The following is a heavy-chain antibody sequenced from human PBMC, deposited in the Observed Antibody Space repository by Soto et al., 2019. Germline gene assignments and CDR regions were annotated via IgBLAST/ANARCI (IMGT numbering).Heavy chain of an antibody. CDR3: ARRSRVVTAGYYGMDV. D-gene: IGHD3-3*01. CDR2: ISSSSSYT. CDR1: GFTFSDYY. J-gene: IGHJ6*02. Sequence: GGSLRLSCAASGFTFSDYYMSWIRQAPGKGLEWVSYISSSSSYTNYADSVKGRFTISRDNAKNSLYLQMNSLRAEDTAVYYCARRSRVVTAGYYGMDVWGQGTTVTVSS. V-gene: IGHV3-11*06.